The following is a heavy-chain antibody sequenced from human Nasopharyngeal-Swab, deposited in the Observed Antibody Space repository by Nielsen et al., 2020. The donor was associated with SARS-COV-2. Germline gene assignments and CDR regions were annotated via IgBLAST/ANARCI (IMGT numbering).Heavy chain of an antibody. Sequence: GGSLRLSCAASGFTFGRFWMTWVRQAPGKGLEWVANIKEDGSEKYYVDSVKGRFTISRDNAKNSLYLQMNSLRAEDTAVYYCARDRSGYYDFDYWGQGTLVTVSS. V-gene: IGHV3-7*01. J-gene: IGHJ4*02. D-gene: IGHD3-22*01. CDR3: ARDRSGYYDFDY. CDR2: IKEDGSEK. CDR1: GFTFGRFW.